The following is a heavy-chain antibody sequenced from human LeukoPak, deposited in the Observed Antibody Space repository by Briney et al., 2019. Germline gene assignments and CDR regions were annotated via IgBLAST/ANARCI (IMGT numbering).Heavy chain of an antibody. V-gene: IGHV4-34*01. J-gene: IGHJ6*02. CDR2: INHSGST. D-gene: IGHD5-18*01. Sequence: SETLSLTCAVYGGSFSGYYWSWIRQPPGKGLEWIGEINHSGSTNYNPSLKSTVTISVDTSKNQFSLKLSSVTAADTAVYYCARVRGRGYSYGGTNYYYYGMDVWGQGTTVTVSS. CDR3: ARVRGRGYSYGGTNYYYYGMDV. CDR1: GGSFSGYY.